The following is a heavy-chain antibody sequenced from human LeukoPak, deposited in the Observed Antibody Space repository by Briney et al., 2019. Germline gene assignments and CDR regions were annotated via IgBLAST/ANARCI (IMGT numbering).Heavy chain of an antibody. CDR2: ISGSGDMT. CDR1: GFTFSSYA. D-gene: IGHD2-8*01. V-gene: IGHV3-23*01. CDR3: ARSQTNAVYCYGMDV. J-gene: IGHJ6*02. Sequence: GGSLRLSCAASGFTFSSYAMNWVRQAPGKGLEWVSDISGSGDMTYYEDSVKGRFTISRDNSKNTVYLQMNGLRAEDTAVYFCARSQTNAVYCYGMDVWGQGTTVTVSS.